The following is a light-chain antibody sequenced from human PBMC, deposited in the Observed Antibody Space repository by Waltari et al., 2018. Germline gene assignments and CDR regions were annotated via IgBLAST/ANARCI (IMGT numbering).Light chain of an antibody. Sequence: QSALTQPAAVSGSPGQSITISCTGAGTDIGGFAFVSWYQQHPGEVHKLLISGVSDRPSGISPRFSGSKSGSTASLTISGLQAEDEADYFCASYTNTNTLLIFGGGTKLTVL. CDR3: ASYTNTNTLLI. CDR2: GVS. V-gene: IGLV2-14*01. J-gene: IGLJ2*01. CDR1: GTDIGGFAF.